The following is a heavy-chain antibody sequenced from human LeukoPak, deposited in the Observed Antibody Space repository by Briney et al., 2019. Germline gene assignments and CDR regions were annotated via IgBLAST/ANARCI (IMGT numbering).Heavy chain of an antibody. D-gene: IGHD4-17*01. CDR2: ISDSRRYI. V-gene: IGHV3-21*01. Sequence: GGSLRLSCAASGFTFSTYSMIWVRQAPGRGLEWVSSISDSRRYIYYADSVKGSFTISRDNAKNSLYLQMNSLRAEDTAVYYCARDPHNNGEDYYFDYWGQGTLVTVSS. J-gene: IGHJ4*02. CDR1: GFTFSTYS. CDR3: ARDPHNNGEDYYFDY.